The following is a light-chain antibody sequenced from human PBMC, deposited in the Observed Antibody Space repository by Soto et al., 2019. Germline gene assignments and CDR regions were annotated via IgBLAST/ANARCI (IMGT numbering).Light chain of an antibody. CDR1: SSDVGGYNY. Sequence: QSALTQPASVSGSPGQSITISCTGTSSDVGGYNYVSWYQQHPGKAPKLMIYDVSNRSSGVSNRFSGSKSGNTASLTISGLHAEDEADYYCSSYTSSSTYVFGTGTKLTVL. J-gene: IGLJ1*01. CDR2: DVS. V-gene: IGLV2-14*01. CDR3: SSYTSSSTYV.